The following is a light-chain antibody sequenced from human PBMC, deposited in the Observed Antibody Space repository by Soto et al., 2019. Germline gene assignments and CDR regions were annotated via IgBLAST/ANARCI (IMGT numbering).Light chain of an antibody. Sequence: IQSTQFPYYMTASVGGRVTITCRASQGISKYLGWYQQKPGKVPKLLIYAASTLESGVPSRFSGSGSGTDFTLTISCRQPEDVATYYCQKYNSAPWTFGQGTKVDIK. V-gene: IGKV1-27*01. CDR1: QGISKY. CDR3: QKYNSAPWT. J-gene: IGKJ1*01. CDR2: AAS.